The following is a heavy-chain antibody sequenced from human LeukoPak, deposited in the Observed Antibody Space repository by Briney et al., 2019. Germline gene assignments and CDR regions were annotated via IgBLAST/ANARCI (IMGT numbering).Heavy chain of an antibody. Sequence: PSETLSLTCTVSGGSISSYYWSWIRQPPGKGLEWIGYIYYSGSTNYNPSLKSRVTISVDTSKNQFSLRLSSVTAADTVVYYCASGIAAPFNWFDPWGQGTLVTVSS. CDR1: GGSISSYY. CDR3: ASGIAAPFNWFDP. D-gene: IGHD6-13*01. V-gene: IGHV4-59*01. J-gene: IGHJ5*02. CDR2: IYYSGST.